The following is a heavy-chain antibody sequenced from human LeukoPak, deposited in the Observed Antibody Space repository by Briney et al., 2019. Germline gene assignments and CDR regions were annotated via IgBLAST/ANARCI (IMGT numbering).Heavy chain of an antibody. J-gene: IGHJ3*02. Sequence: GGSLRLSCAASGFTVSSNHMSWVRQAPGKGLVWVSRINSDGSSTSYADSLKGRFTISRDNAKNTLYLQMNSLRAEDTAVYYCARGVRTSSGYDSGIWGQGTMVTVSS. CDR2: INSDGSST. D-gene: IGHD5-12*01. CDR1: GFTVSSNH. CDR3: ARGVRTSSGYDSGI. V-gene: IGHV3-74*01.